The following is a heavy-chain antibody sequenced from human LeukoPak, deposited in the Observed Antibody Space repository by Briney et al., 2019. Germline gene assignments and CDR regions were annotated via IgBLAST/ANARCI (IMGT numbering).Heavy chain of an antibody. V-gene: IGHV1-2*02. Sequence: GASVKVSCKTSGYTFIDYYMHWVRQAPGQELEWMGWINPSSGRTSTAQKFQGRITMTRDTSITAFYMEVSWLTSDDTAIYYCARADRLDGSPYLIGPWGQGTLVSVSS. D-gene: IGHD1-26*01. CDR1: GYTFIDYY. CDR2: INPSSGRT. CDR3: ARADRLDGSPYLIGP. J-gene: IGHJ5*02.